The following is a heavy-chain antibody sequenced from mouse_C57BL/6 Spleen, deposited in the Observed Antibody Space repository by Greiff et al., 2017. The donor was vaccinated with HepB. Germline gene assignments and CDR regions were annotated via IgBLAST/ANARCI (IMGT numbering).Heavy chain of an antibody. CDR2: IYPGSGGT. CDR3: ARTLYDGCYRVGYFDV. Sequence: QVQLQQPGAELVKPGASVKMSCKASGYTFTSYWITWVKQRPGQGLEWIGNIYPGSGGTNYNEKFKSKATLTVDTSSSTAYMQLSSLTSEDSAVYYCARTLYDGCYRVGYFDVWGTGTTVTVSS. V-gene: IGHV1-55*01. CDR1: GYTFTSYW. J-gene: IGHJ1*03. D-gene: IGHD2-3*01.